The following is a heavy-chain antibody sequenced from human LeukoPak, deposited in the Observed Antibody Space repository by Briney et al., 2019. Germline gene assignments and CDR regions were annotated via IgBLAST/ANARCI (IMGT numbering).Heavy chain of an antibody. CDR3: ARAPRDYGGNSGL. CDR2: IYHSGST. CDR1: GYSISSGYY. D-gene: IGHD4-23*01. Sequence: SETLSLTCAVSGYSISSGYYWGWIRQPPGKGREWIGSIYHSGSTYYNPSLKSRVAISVDTSKNQFSLKLSSVTAADTAVYYCARAPRDYGGNSGLWGQGTLVTVYS. V-gene: IGHV4-38-2*01. J-gene: IGHJ4*02.